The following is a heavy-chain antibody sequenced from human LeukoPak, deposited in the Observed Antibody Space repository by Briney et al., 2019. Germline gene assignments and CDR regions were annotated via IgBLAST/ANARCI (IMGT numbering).Heavy chain of an antibody. V-gene: IGHV5-51*01. CDR3: AWRNYFGPLFEP. D-gene: IGHD1-7*01. CDR1: GYSFTTYW. Sequence: GESLKISCKGSGYSFTTYWIGWVRQMPGKGLEWMGIIYPGDCDTRYSSSFQGQVTISVDKSISTAYLQWSSLKASDTAIYYCAWRNYFGPLFEPWGQGTLITVSS. J-gene: IGHJ5*02. CDR2: IYPGDCDT.